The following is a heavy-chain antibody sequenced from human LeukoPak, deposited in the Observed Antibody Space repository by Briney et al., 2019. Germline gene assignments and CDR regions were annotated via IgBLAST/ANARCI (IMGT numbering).Heavy chain of an antibody. CDR3: ARDPVTRSDYFDY. CDR2: TYYRSKWYN. Sequence: SQTLSLTCAISGDSVSSNSATWNWIRQSPSRGLEWLGRTYYRSKWYNDYALSVYSRVIISPDTSKNQFSLHLNSVTPEDTAVYYCARDPVTRSDYFDYWGQGTVVILSS. J-gene: IGHJ4*02. CDR1: GDSVSSNSAT. D-gene: IGHD3-9*01. V-gene: IGHV6-1*01.